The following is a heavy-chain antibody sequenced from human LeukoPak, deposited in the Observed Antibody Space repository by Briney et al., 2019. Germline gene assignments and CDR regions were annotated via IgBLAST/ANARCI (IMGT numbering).Heavy chain of an antibody. CDR1: GGSISGYY. Sequence: PSETLSLTCTVSGGSISGYYWSWIRQPPGKGLEWIGYIYYSGSTNYIPSLKSRVTISVDTSKSQFFLKLSSVTAADTAVYYCARLSGSPWYWGQGTLVTVSS. J-gene: IGHJ4*02. CDR2: IYYSGST. D-gene: IGHD1-26*01. V-gene: IGHV4-59*01. CDR3: ARLSGSPWY.